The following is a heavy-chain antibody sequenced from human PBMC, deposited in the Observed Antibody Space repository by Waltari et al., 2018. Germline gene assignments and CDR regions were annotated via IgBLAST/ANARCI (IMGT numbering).Heavy chain of an antibody. CDR3: ARQLRFVDWIPRYFDS. D-gene: IGHD3-3*01. V-gene: IGHV4-39*01. CDR1: GDSIGGSRNY. Sequence: QMELQESGPRLVKPSETLSLTCNVSGDSIGGSRNYWAWLRQPTGKNLQWIGSIYYSGTTYYNPSLKGRFAISVDTSRNQFSLNVNSVTAADTGIYYCARQLRFVDWIPRYFDSWGRGTLATVSS. CDR2: IYYSGTT. J-gene: IGHJ4*02.